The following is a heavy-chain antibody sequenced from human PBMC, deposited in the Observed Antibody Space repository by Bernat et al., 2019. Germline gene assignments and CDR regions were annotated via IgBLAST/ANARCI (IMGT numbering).Heavy chain of an antibody. V-gene: IGHV3-53*01. CDR3: ARDRGGCLGY. D-gene: IGHD2-15*01. J-gene: IGHJ4*02. Sequence: VQLVESGGGLIQPGGSLRLSCAASGFTVTNNYMSWVRQAPGKGLEWLSVIYSGGSTYYADSVKGRFTISRDSSKNTLYLQMNSLRVDDTAVYYCARDRGGCLGYWGQGTLVTVSS. CDR2: IYSGGST. CDR1: GFTVTNNY.